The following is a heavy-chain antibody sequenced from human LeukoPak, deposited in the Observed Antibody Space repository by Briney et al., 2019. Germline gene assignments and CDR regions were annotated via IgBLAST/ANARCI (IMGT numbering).Heavy chain of an antibody. CDR2: INHSGST. D-gene: IGHD2-2*01. J-gene: IGHJ6*02. CDR3: ARTRKVVVPAAMGFGYYYGMDV. CDR1: GGSFSGYY. Sequence: PSETLSLTCAVYGGSFSGYYWSWIRQPPGKGLEWIGEINHSGSTNYNPSLKSRVTISVDTSKNQFSLKLSSVTAADTAVYYCARTRKVVVPAAMGFGYYYGMDVWGQGTTVTVSS. V-gene: IGHV4-34*01.